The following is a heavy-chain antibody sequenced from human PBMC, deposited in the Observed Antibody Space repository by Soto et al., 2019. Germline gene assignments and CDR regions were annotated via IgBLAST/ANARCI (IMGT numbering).Heavy chain of an antibody. J-gene: IGHJ4*02. D-gene: IGHD6-25*01. CDR2: IYNSGST. CDR3: ARQAAAAVYYFDY. CDR1: GGSISSSSYY. V-gene: IGHV4-39*01. Sequence: SETLSLTCTVSGGSISSSSYYWGWIRQPPGKGLEWIGSIYNSGSTNYNPSLKSRVTISGDTSKNQFSLKLSSMTAADTAVHYCARQAAAAVYYFDYWGQGTTVTVSS.